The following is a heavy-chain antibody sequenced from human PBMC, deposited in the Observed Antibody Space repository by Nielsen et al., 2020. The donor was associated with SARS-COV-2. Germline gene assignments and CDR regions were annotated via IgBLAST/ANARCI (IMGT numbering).Heavy chain of an antibody. Sequence: VGSLVPPRHGFGYSFSTQCIPWVRQLPGAGLEWMGIIYPGDSDLRYSPSFLGQVTISADMSVNTAYLQWNSLKASDSAMYYCARLGGWEKWLTGGWYFDFWGRGTLVSVSS. CDR2: IYPGDSDL. D-gene: IGHD6-19*01. V-gene: IGHV5-51*01. CDR3: ARLGGWEKWLTGGWYFDF. CDR1: GYSFSTQC. J-gene: IGHJ2*01.